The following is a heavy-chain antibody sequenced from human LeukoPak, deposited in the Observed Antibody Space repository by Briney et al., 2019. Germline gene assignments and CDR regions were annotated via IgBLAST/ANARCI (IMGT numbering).Heavy chain of an antibody. CDR3: VRGASLAYYMAV. V-gene: IGHV3-74*01. CDR2: INTDGSRT. Sequence: GGSLRLSCAASGFTFNSYWIHWVRQAPGKGLVWVSRINTDGSRTNYADSVKGRFAISRDDAKNTVHLQMYSLGAEDSAVYYCVRGASLAYYMAVWGKGTTVTVSS. CDR1: GFTFNSYW. D-gene: IGHD3-16*02. J-gene: IGHJ6*03.